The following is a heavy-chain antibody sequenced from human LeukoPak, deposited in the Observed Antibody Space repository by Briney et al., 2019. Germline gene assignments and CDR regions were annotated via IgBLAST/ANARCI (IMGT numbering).Heavy chain of an antibody. J-gene: IGHJ5*02. CDR1: GFTFSSYW. CDR2: IKQDGSEK. V-gene: IGHV3-7*01. D-gene: IGHD3-16*01. CDR3: ARDSAMVFGSFWFDP. Sequence: GGSLRLSCAASGFTFSSYWMSWVRQAPGKGLEWVANIKQDGSEKYYVDSVKGRFTISRDNAKNSLYLQMNSLRAEDTAVYYCARDSAMVFGSFWFDPWGQGTLVTVSS.